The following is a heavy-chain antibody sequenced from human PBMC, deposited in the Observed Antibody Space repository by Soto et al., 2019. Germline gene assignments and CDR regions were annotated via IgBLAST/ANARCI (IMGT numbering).Heavy chain of an antibody. D-gene: IGHD3-10*01. CDR1: EGTFSSYA. V-gene: IGHV1-69*01. J-gene: IGHJ4*02. Sequence: QVQLVQSGAEVKKPGSSVKLSCKASEGTFSSYAISWVRQAPGQGLEWMGGIIPNFDTINYAQKFQGRVTITADESTNTVYMELSSLRYDDTAVYFCVGDYYSTRAYYFDYWGQGTLVTVSS. CDR2: IIPNFDTI. CDR3: VGDYYSTRAYYFDY.